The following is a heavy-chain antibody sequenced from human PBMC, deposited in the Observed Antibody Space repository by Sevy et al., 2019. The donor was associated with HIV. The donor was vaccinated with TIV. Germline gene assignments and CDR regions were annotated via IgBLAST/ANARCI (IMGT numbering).Heavy chain of an antibody. V-gene: IGHV4-59*01. CDR2: FYYSGST. D-gene: IGHD4-17*01. J-gene: IGHJ6*02. CDR1: GDSISGYY. CDR3: ARTSPYFYYGMDV. Sequence: SETLSLTCTVSGDSISGYYWSWIRQPPGKGLEWIGYFYYSGSTNYNPSLKGQVYISVDTSKNQVCLKLSSVTAADTAVYFCARTSPYFYYGMDVWGQGTPVTVSS.